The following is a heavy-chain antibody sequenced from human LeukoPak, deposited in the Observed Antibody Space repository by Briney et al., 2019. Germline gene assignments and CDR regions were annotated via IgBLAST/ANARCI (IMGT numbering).Heavy chain of an antibody. CDR2: IIPIFGTA. V-gene: IGHV1-69*01. J-gene: IGHJ6*02. D-gene: IGHD2-15*01. CDR1: GGTFSSYA. Sequence: SGKVSCKASGGTFSSYAISWVRQAPGQGLEWMGGIIPIFGTANYAQKFQGRVTITADESTSTAYMELSSLRSEDTAVYYCARGIVVVVAATPHYYYGMDVWGQGTTVTVSS. CDR3: ARGIVVVVAATPHYYYGMDV.